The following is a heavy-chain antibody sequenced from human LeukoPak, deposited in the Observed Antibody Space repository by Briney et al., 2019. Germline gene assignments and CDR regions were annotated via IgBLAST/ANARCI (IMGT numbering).Heavy chain of an antibody. CDR2: TYSGGST. D-gene: IGHD3-3*01. Sequence: GGSLRLSCAASGFTVSSNSMTWVRQAPGKGLEWVSVTYSGGSTYSADSVKGRFTISRDSSKNTLYLQMNSLRAEDTAVYYCARLEFRYFDYWGQGTLVTVSS. CDR3: ARLEFRYFDY. V-gene: IGHV3-53*01. CDR1: GFTVSSNS. J-gene: IGHJ4*02.